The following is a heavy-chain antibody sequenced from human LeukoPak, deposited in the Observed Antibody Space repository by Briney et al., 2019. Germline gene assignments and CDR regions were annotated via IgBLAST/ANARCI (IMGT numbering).Heavy chain of an antibody. V-gene: IGHV3-21*01. CDR1: GFTVSSNY. J-gene: IGHJ4*02. CDR2: ISSSSSYI. Sequence: PGGSLRLSCAASGFTVSSNYMSWVRQAPGKGLEWVSSISSSSSYIYYADSVKGRFTISRDNAKNSLYLQMNSLRAEDTAVYYCARERSIGSLDYWGQGTLVTVSS. D-gene: IGHD1-26*01. CDR3: ARERSIGSLDY.